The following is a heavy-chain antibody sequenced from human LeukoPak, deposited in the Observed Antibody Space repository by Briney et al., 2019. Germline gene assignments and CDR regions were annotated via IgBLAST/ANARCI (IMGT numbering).Heavy chain of an antibody. CDR2: INHSGST. J-gene: IGHJ4*02. CDR3: ARGRGYDFWSAYQSDY. V-gene: IGHV4-34*01. Sequence: SETLSLTCAVYGGSFSGYYWSWLRQPPGKGLEWIGEINHSGSTNYNPSLKSRVTISVDTSKNQFSLNLSSVTAADTAVYYCARGRGYDFWSAYQSDYWGQGTLVTVSS. CDR1: GGSFSGYY. D-gene: IGHD3-3*01.